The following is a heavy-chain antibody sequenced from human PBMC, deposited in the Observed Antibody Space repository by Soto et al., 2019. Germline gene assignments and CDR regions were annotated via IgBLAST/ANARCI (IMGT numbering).Heavy chain of an antibody. CDR2: IYYSGST. V-gene: IGHV4-59*08. Sequence: SQTLSLTCTVSGGSISSHYWSWIRQPPGKGLEWIGYIYYSGSTNYNPSLKSRVTISVDTSKNQFSLKLSSVTAADTAVYYCARLWFGELFHPYFDYWGQGTLVTVSS. CDR1: GGSISSHY. J-gene: IGHJ4*02. CDR3: ARLWFGELFHPYFDY. D-gene: IGHD3-10*01.